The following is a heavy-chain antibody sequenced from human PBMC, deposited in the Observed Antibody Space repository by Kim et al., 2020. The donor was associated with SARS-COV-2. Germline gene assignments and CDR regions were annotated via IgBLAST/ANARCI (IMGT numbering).Heavy chain of an antibody. J-gene: IGHJ4*02. CDR3: ARSPGGDSYGPDFDY. D-gene: IGHD5-18*01. Sequence: PSRKGRVTISVDTSKNQFSLKRSSVTAADTAVYYCARSPGGDSYGPDFDYWGQGTLVTVSS. V-gene: IGHV4-59*01.